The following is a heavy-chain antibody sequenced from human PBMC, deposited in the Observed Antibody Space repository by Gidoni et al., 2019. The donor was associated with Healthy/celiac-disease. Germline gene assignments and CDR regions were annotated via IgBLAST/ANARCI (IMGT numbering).Heavy chain of an antibody. V-gene: IGHV1-69*01. CDR2: IIPIFGTA. CDR3: ASLYYYGSGSYYIYYGMDV. CDR1: GGTFSSYA. Sequence: QVQLVQSGAEVKKPGSSVKVSCKASGGTFSSYAISWVRQAPGQGLEWMGGIIPIFGTANYAQKFQGRVTITADESTSTAYMELSSLRSEDTAVYYCASLYYYGSGSYYIYYGMDVWGQGTTVTVSS. J-gene: IGHJ6*02. D-gene: IGHD3-10*01.